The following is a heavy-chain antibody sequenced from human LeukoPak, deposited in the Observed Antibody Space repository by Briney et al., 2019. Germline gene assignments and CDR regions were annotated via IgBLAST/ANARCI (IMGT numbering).Heavy chain of an antibody. CDR3: AKDLAFGVAH. J-gene: IGHJ4*02. CDR1: GFTFTRHA. V-gene: IGHV3-23*01. CDR2: ISGSGGST. Sequence: GGSLRLSRAASGFTFTRHAMSWGRQAPGKGLEWVSAISGSGGSTYYADSVKGRFTISRDNSKNTLYLQMNSLRAEDTAVYYCAKDLAFGVAHWGQGTLVTVSS. D-gene: IGHD2-15*01.